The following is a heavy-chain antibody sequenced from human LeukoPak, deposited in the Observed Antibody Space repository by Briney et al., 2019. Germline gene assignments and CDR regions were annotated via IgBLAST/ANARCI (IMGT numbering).Heavy chain of an antibody. Sequence: GGSLRLSCAASGFTFSSYSMDWVRQTPGKGLEWVSYISTSSSTIYYADSVKGRFTISRDNAKNSLYLQMNSLRAEDTAVYYCAKDRETTASGTFDYWGQGTLVTVSS. J-gene: IGHJ4*02. CDR1: GFTFSSYS. V-gene: IGHV3-48*01. CDR3: AKDRETTASGTFDY. D-gene: IGHD6-13*01. CDR2: ISTSSSTI.